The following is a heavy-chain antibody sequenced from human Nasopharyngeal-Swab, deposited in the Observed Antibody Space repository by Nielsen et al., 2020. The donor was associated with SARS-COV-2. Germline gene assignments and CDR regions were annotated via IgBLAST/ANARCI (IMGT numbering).Heavy chain of an antibody. J-gene: IGHJ2*01. Sequence: ASVKVSCKASGGTFSSYAISWVRQAPGQGLEWMGIINPSGGSTSYAQKFQGRVTMTRDTSTSTVYMELSSLRSEDTAVYYCARDHGLLWIKPYWYFDLWGRGTLVTVSS. D-gene: IGHD3-10*01. CDR3: ARDHGLLWIKPYWYFDL. CDR2: INPSGGST. V-gene: IGHV1-46*01. CDR1: GGTFSSYA.